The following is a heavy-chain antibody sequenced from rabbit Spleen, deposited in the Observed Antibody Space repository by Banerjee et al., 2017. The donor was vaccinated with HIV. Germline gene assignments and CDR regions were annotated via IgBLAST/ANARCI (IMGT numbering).Heavy chain of an antibody. CDR1: GVSFSDKDV. Sequence: EHLEESGGGLVKPEGSLTLTCKASGVSFSDKDVMCWVRQAPGKGLEWIACINTATGKAVYATWAKGRFTISKTSSTTVTLQMTSLTVADTATYFCARDTGSSFSSYGMDLWGPGTLVTVS. CDR2: INTATGKA. D-gene: IGHD8-1*01. CDR3: ARDTGSSFSSYGMDL. J-gene: IGHJ6*01. V-gene: IGHV1S45*01.